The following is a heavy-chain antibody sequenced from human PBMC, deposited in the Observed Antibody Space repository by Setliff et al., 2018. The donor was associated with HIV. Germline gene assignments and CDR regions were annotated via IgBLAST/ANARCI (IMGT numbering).Heavy chain of an antibody. CDR3: ARWGEPAQRGFDI. J-gene: IGHJ3*02. Sequence: PSETLSLTCTVSGGSISSGGYFWSWIRQHPGKGLEWIGYIYYSGVTYYNPSLKSRVSISVDTSKNQFSLNLSSVTAADTAVYYCARWGEPAQRGFDIWGQGTMVTVSS. V-gene: IGHV4-31*03. D-gene: IGHD3-16*01. CDR2: IYYSGVT. CDR1: GGSISSGGYF.